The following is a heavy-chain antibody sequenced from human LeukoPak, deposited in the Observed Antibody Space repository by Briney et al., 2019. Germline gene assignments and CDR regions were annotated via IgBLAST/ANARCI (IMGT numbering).Heavy chain of an antibody. J-gene: IGHJ6*02. D-gene: IGHD5-12*01. CDR2: IWYDGTNK. Sequence: GGSLRLSCAASGFSFSSHGIHWVRQAPGKGLEWVAVIWYDGTNKYYADSVKGRFTISRDNSKNTLYLQMNSLRAEDTAVYYCARDRHVDIVATILDVWGQGTTVTVSS. CDR3: ARDRHVDIVATILDV. V-gene: IGHV3-33*01. CDR1: GFSFSSHG.